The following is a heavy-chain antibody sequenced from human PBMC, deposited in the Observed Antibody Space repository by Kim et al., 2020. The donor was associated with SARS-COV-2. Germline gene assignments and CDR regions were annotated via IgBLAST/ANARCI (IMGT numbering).Heavy chain of an antibody. CDR3: AHIGIAVAGTYYYYGMDV. D-gene: IGHD6-19*01. Sequence: SGPTLVNPTQTLTLTCTFSGFSLSTSGVGVGWIRQPPGKALEWLALIYWDDDKRYSPSLKSRLTITKDTSKNQVVLTMTNMDPVDTATYYCAHIGIAVAGTYYYYGMDVWGQGTTVTVSS. J-gene: IGHJ6*02. CDR2: IYWDDDK. CDR1: GFSLSTSGVG. V-gene: IGHV2-5*02.